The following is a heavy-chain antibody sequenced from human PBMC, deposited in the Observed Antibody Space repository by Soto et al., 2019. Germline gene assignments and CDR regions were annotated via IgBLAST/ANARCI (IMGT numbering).Heavy chain of an antibody. CDR1: GYTFTGYY. CDR3: ARVGWYSSGWYYFDY. CDR2: INPNSGGT. J-gene: IGHJ4*02. Sequence: QVQLVQSGAEVKKPGASVKVSCKASGYTFTGYYMHWVRQAPGQGLEWMGWINPNSGGTNYAQKFQGWGPMTRDTVIRTGYKGLGRPRSDDTAVYYWARVGWYSSGWYYFDYWGQGTLVTVSS. V-gene: IGHV1-2*04. D-gene: IGHD6-19*01.